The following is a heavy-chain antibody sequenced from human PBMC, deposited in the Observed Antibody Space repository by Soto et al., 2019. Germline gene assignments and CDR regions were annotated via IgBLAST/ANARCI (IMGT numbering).Heavy chain of an antibody. Sequence: ASVKVSCKASGYTFTSYGISWVRQAPGQGLELMGWISAYNGNTNYAQKLQGRVTMTTDTSTSTAYMELRSLRSDDTAVYYCARDLDEAYYFDYWGQGTLVTVSS. CDR1: GYTFTSYG. D-gene: IGHD1-1*01. CDR3: ARDLDEAYYFDY. J-gene: IGHJ4*02. V-gene: IGHV1-18*01. CDR2: ISAYNGNT.